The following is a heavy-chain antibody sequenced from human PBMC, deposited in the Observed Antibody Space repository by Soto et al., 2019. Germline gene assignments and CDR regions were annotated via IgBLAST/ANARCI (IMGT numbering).Heavy chain of an antibody. CDR3: ARAPSWWYFDL. CDR2: INAGNGNT. CDR1: GYTFTSYA. V-gene: IGHV1-3*01. Sequence: ASVKVSCTASGYTFTSYAIHWVRQAPGQRLEWMGWINAGNGNTKYSQKFQGRVTITRDTSASTAYMELSSLRSEDTAVYYCARAPSWWYFDLWGRGTLVTVS. J-gene: IGHJ2*01.